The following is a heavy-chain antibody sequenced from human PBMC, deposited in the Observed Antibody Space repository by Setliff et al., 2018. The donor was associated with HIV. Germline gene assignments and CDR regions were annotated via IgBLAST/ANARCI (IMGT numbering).Heavy chain of an antibody. CDR1: GGTFNNYA. V-gene: IGHV1-69*13. CDR2: IIPVFGAS. D-gene: IGHD3-22*01. CDR3: ARDDHYYDMGSILSDWFFDV. Sequence: SVKVSCKASGGTFNNYAISWVRQASGQGLEWMGGIIPVFGASAYAQKFQGRVSITADESTDTAYMEITSLTSDDTAVYYCARDDHYYDMGSILSDWFFDVWDRGTLVTVSS. J-gene: IGHJ2*01.